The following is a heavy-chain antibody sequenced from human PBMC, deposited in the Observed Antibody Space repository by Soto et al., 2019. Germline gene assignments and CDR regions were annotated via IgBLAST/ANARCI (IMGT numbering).Heavy chain of an antibody. CDR3: ARGLPGYSSSHDY. D-gene: IGHD6-13*01. CDR2: INAGSGNT. V-gene: IGHV1-3*01. J-gene: IGHJ4*02. Sequence: ASVKVSCKASGYTFSSHATHWVRQAPGQRLEWMGWINAGSGNTKYSQKFQGRVTITRDTSASTAYMELSSLRSEDTAVYYCARGLPGYSSSHDYWGQGTLVTVSS. CDR1: GYTFSSHA.